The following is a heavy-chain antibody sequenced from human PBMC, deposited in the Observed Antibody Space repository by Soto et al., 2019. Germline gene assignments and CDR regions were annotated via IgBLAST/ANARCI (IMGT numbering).Heavy chain of an antibody. CDR1: GGTFSSYA. Sequence: QVQLVQSGAEVKKPGSSVKVSCKASGGTFSSYAISWVRQAPGQGLEWMGGIIPIFGTANYAQKFQGRVTITADESTSTAYMELSSLRSEDTAVYYCARDGGMVGGVIIPSNYGMDVWGQGTTVTVSS. D-gene: IGHD3-10*01. V-gene: IGHV1-69*01. CDR3: ARDGGMVGGVIIPSNYGMDV. J-gene: IGHJ6*02. CDR2: IIPIFGTA.